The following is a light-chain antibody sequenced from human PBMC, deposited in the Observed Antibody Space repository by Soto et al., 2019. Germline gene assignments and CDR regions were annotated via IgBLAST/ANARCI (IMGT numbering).Light chain of an antibody. CDR1: QSVSSSF. Sequence: EMVLTQSPGTLSLSPGERATLSCRASQSVSSSFLAWYQQKPGQAPRLLIYGASSRATGIPDRFSGSGSGIDFTLTISRLEPEDFAVYYCQQYDNSPWTFGQGTKVEIK. V-gene: IGKV3-20*01. CDR2: GAS. CDR3: QQYDNSPWT. J-gene: IGKJ1*01.